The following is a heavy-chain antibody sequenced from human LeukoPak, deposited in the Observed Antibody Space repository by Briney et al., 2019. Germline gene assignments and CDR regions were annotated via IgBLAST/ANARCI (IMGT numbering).Heavy chain of an antibody. J-gene: IGHJ4*02. CDR2: ISYDGSAK. V-gene: IGHV3-30*03. CDR3: ARLTVVTATRSLDY. D-gene: IGHD2-21*02. Sequence: GGSLRLSCAASGFTFSNYGMHWVRQAPGKGLEWVAVISYDGSAKYYGDSVKGRFTISRDSSTNTLYLQMNSLRAEDTAVYYCARLTVVTATRSLDYWGQGTLVTVSS. CDR1: GFTFSNYG.